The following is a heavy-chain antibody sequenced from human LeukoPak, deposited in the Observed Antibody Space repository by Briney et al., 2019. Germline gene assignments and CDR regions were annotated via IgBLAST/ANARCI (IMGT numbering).Heavy chain of an antibody. V-gene: IGHV3-30*02. Sequence: PGGSLRLSCAASGFTFSSYWMHWVRQAPGKGLEWVAFIRYDGSNKYYADSVKGRFTISRDNSKNTLYLQMNSLRAEDTAVYYCAKDRSLGYFDWSHLFDPWGQGTLVTVSS. CDR2: IRYDGSNK. J-gene: IGHJ5*02. CDR3: AKDRSLGYFDWSHLFDP. CDR1: GFTFSSYW. D-gene: IGHD3-9*01.